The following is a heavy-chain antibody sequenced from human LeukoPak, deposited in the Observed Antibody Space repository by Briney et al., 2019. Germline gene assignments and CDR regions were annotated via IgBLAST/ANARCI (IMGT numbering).Heavy chain of an antibody. CDR1: GGSISSYY. D-gene: IGHD2-15*01. CDR3: ATSPSEVVAATYFDY. CDR2: IYYSGST. J-gene: IGHJ4*02. V-gene: IGHV4-59*01. Sequence: SETLSLTCTVSGGSISSYYWSWIRQPPGKGLEWIGYIYYSGSTNYNPSLKSRVTISVDTSKNQFSLKLSSVTAADTAVYYCATSPSEVVAATYFDYWGQGTLVTVSS.